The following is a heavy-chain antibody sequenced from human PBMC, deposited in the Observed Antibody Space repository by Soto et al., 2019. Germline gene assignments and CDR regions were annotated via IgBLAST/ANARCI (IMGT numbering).Heavy chain of an antibody. CDR2: ISSSSSYI. D-gene: IGHD2-2*02. V-gene: IGHV3-21*01. Sequence: GGSLRLSCAASGFTFSSYSMNWVRQAPGKGLEWVSSISSSSSYIYYADSVKGRFTISRDNAKNSLYLQMNSLRAEDTAVYYCATLDIVVVPAAILTYYYYMGVWGKGTSGTVS. CDR3: ATLDIVVVPAAILTYYYYMGV. J-gene: IGHJ6*03. CDR1: GFTFSSYS.